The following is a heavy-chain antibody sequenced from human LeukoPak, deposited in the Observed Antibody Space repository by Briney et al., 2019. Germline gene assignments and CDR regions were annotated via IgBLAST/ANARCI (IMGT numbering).Heavy chain of an antibody. D-gene: IGHD4-23*01. CDR1: GYTFTSYD. J-gene: IGHJ4*02. V-gene: IGHV1-8*01. CDR3: ARAPKDYGGISGAQTFGY. Sequence: GASVKVSCKASGYTFTSYDINWVRQATGQGLEWMGWMNPNSGNTGYAQKFQGRVTMTTDTSTSIAYMELRSLRSDDTALYYCARAPKDYGGISGAQTFGYWGQGTLVTVSS. CDR2: MNPNSGNT.